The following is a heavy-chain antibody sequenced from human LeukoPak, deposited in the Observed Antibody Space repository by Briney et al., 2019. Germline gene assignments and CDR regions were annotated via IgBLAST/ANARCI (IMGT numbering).Heavy chain of an antibody. CDR3: AKSPAVDAAFDI. D-gene: IGHD4-23*01. J-gene: IGHJ3*02. CDR2: ISGSGGST. Sequence: GGSLRLSCAASGFTFSNFAVSWVRQGPGKGLEWFSAISGSGGSTYYADSVKGRFTISRDNSKNTLYLQMNSLRAEDTAVYYCAKSPAVDAAFDIWGQGTMVTVSS. V-gene: IGHV3-23*01. CDR1: GFTFSNFA.